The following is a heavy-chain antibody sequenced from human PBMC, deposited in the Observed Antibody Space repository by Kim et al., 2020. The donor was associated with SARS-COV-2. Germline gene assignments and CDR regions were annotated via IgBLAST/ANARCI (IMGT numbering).Heavy chain of an antibody. V-gene: IGHV1-2*02. CDR3: ARATREGWFDP. Sequence: TTYAQKFQGRVTMTRDTSISTADMELSRLRSDDTAVYYCARATREGWFDPWGQGTLVTVSS. D-gene: IGHD1-26*01. CDR2: T. J-gene: IGHJ5*02.